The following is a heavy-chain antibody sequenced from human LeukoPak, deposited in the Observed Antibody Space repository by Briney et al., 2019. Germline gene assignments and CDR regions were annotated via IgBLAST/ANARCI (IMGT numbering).Heavy chain of an antibody. CDR2: ITPSDGST. J-gene: IGHJ4*02. D-gene: IGHD5-18*01. V-gene: IGHV1-46*01. Sequence: ASVKVSCKASGYTFTNYHMHWVRQAPGQGLEWMGMITPSDGSTNYAQKFQGRVTITADKSTSTAYMELSSLRSEDTAVYYCARDLHDGYSYGYWGQGTLVTVSS. CDR3: ARDLHDGYSYGY. CDR1: GYTFTNYH.